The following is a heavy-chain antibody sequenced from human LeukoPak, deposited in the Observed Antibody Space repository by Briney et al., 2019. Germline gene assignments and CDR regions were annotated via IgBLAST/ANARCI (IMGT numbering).Heavy chain of an antibody. V-gene: IGHV4-34*01. CDR3: ARRSTMIVVGNAFDI. CDR2: INHSGST. D-gene: IGHD3-22*01. J-gene: IGHJ3*02. Sequence: SETLSLTCAVYGGSFSGYYWSWIRQPPGKGLEWIGEINHSGSTNYNPSLKSRVTISVDTSKNQFSLKLSSVTAADTAVYYCARRSTMIVVGNAFDIWGQGTMVTVSS. CDR1: GGSFSGYY.